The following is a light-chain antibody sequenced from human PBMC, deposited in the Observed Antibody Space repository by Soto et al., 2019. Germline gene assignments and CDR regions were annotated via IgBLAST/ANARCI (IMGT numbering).Light chain of an antibody. CDR3: QQYGRTSWT. V-gene: IGKV3-20*01. CDR1: QSVSSY. Sequence: EIVLTQSPATLSLSPGERATLSCRASQSVSSYLAWYQQKPGQAPRLLIYGASTRATSIPDRFSGSGSGTDFTLTISRLEPEDFAVYYCQQYGRTSWTFGQGTKV. J-gene: IGKJ1*01. CDR2: GAS.